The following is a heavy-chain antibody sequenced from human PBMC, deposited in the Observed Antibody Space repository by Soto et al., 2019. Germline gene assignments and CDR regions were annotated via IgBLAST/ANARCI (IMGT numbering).Heavy chain of an antibody. D-gene: IGHD3-10*01. J-gene: IGHJ4*02. CDR2: FRTGGDDGTT. V-gene: IGHV3-23*01. Sequence: EVQLLESGGGLVQPGGSLRLSCAASGFTFSSYSMSWVRQAPGKGLEWVSGFRTGGDDGTTYYADSVKGRFTISRDNSKNTFLLKMNSLRAEDTAIYYCAKKVNSGPGSQYFDYWGQGTLVTVSS. CDR3: AKKVNSGPGSQYFDY. CDR1: GFTFSSYS.